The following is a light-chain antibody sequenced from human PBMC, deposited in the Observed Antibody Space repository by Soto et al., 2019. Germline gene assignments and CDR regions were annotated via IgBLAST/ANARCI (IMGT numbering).Light chain of an antibody. CDR1: SSNIGSNF. Sequence: QSVLTQPPSASGTPGQRVTISCSGSSSNIGSNFVYWYQQFPGTAPKLLIYRNNQRPSGVPDRFSGSKSGTSASLAISGLPSEEEADYYCAAWDDILSGWGFGGGTKLTVL. CDR2: RNN. CDR3: AAWDDILSGWG. J-gene: IGLJ3*02. V-gene: IGLV1-47*01.